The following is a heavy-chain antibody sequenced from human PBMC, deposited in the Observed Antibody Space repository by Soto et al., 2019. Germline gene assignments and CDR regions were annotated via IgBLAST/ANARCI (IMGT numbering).Heavy chain of an antibody. Sequence: EVQLVESGGGLVKPGGSLRLSCAASGFTFSSYTMNWVRQAPGRGLEWVSSIGTSSSYIYYADSVKGRFTISRDNAKNSLFLQMNSPRADDTAVYYCARDSVRDYLYYYYGMDVWGQGTTVTVSS. D-gene: IGHD4-17*01. CDR3: ARDSVRDYLYYYYGMDV. J-gene: IGHJ6*02. V-gene: IGHV3-21*01. CDR1: GFTFSSYT. CDR2: IGTSSSYI.